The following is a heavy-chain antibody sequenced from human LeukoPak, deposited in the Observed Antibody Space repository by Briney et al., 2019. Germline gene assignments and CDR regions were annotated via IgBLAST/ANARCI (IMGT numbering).Heavy chain of an antibody. CDR3: ARGPTYGMDV. Sequence: GRSLRLSCAASGFTFSSYGMHWVRQAPGKGLEWVSVVYSGGSTNYADSVKGRFTISRDNSKNTLFLQMNSLRPEDTAVYYCARGPTYGMDVWGQGTTVTVSS. J-gene: IGHJ6*02. V-gene: IGHV3-53*01. CDR2: VYSGGST. CDR1: GFTFSSYG.